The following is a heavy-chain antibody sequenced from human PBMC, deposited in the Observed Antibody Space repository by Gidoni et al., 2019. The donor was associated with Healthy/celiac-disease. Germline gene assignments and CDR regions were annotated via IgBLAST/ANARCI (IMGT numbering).Heavy chain of an antibody. CDR1: GFTFSRYG. CDR3: ARDTGVWWKTLGDY. CDR2: IWYYGSNK. D-gene: IGHD2-21*01. V-gene: IGHV3-33*01. Sequence: QVQLVESGGGVVQPGRSLRLSCAASGFTFSRYGMNWVRQAPGKGLGWVAVIWYYGSNKYYADSVKGRFTISRDNSKNTLYLQMNSLRAEDTAVYYCARDTGVWWKTLGDYWGQGTLVTVSS. J-gene: IGHJ4*02.